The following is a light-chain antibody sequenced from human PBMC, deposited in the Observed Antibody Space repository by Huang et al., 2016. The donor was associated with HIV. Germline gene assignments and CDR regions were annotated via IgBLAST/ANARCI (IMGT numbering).Light chain of an antibody. CDR1: QSVSSSD. CDR3: QQYGSSPVT. Sequence: EIVLTQSPGTLSLSPGERATLSCRASQSVSSSDLAWYQQKPGQAPRLLIYGASSRATGIPDRCSGSGSGTDFTLTISRLEPEDFAVYYCQQYGSSPVTFGQGTKLEIK. J-gene: IGKJ2*01. V-gene: IGKV3-20*01. CDR2: GAS.